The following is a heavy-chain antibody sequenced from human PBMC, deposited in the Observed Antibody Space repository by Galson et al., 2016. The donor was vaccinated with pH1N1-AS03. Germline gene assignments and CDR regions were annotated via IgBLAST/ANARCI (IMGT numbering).Heavy chain of an antibody. J-gene: IGHJ6*02. V-gene: IGHV3-7*01. D-gene: IGHD2-15*01. Sequence: SLRLSCAASGFSFSTYWMNWVRQAPGKGLEWVATIKQYGQGSEYVDSVNGRFSVSRDNAKNLPYLQMNSLRGDDTAVYFCARAYCINGCCYSPAHYYGLDVWGQGTAVTVSS. CDR1: GFSFSTYW. CDR3: ARAYCINGCCYSPAHYYGLDV. CDR2: IKQYGQGS.